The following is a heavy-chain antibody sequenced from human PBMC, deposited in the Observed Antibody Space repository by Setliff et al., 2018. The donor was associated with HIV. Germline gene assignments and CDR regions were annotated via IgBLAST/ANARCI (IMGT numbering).Heavy chain of an antibody. CDR1: GFTFDDYG. J-gene: IGHJ4*02. D-gene: IGHD2-2*01. CDR3: VKAVIVVIPAAIFDY. CDR2: INWNGGRI. Sequence: GSLRLSCAASGFTFDDYGMSWVRQAPGKGLEWVSGINWNGGRIGYADSVKGRFTISRDNAKNSLYLQMSSLRVEDTAVYYCVKAVIVVIPAAIFDYWGQGTLVTVSS. V-gene: IGHV3-20*04.